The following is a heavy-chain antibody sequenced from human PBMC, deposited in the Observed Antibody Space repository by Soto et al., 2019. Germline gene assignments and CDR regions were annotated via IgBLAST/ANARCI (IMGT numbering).Heavy chain of an antibody. Sequence: HVQLVESGGSVVQPGTSLRLSCVTSGFTFSSYGMHWVRQAPGKGLEWVALIVSDGSTIHYADSVKGRFTISRDNSKSTLLQQMDSLSAAATGVDWCARDPTFGAPRKFWLHSWGQGALVTVSA. J-gene: IGHJ4*02. CDR1: GFTFSSYG. CDR3: ARDPTFGAPRKFWLHS. CDR2: IVSDGSTI. V-gene: IGHV3-33*01. D-gene: IGHD3-3*01.